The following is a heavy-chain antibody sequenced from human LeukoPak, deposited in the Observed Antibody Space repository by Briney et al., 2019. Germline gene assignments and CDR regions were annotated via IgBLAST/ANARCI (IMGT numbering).Heavy chain of an antibody. CDR2: INHSGST. Sequence: SETLSLTCAVYGGSFSGYYWSWIRQPPGKGLEWIGEINHSGSTNCNPSLKSRATISVDTSKNQFSLKLSSVTAADTAVYYCARRSGYDSLDYWGQGTLVTVSS. J-gene: IGHJ4*02. D-gene: IGHD5-12*01. V-gene: IGHV4-34*01. CDR1: GGSFSGYY. CDR3: ARRSGYDSLDY.